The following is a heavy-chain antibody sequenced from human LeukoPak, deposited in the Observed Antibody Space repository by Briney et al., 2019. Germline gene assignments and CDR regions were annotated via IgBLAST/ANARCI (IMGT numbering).Heavy chain of an antibody. CDR1: GGSISSYY. Sequence: SETLSLTCTVSGGSISSYYWSWIRQPPGKGLEWIGYIYYSGSTNYNPSLKSRVTISVDTSKNQFSLKLSSVTAADTAVYYCAREAGIVGATYYFDYWAREPWSPSPQ. D-gene: IGHD1-26*01. CDR3: AREAGIVGATYYFDY. CDR2: IYYSGST. V-gene: IGHV4-59*01. J-gene: IGHJ4*02.